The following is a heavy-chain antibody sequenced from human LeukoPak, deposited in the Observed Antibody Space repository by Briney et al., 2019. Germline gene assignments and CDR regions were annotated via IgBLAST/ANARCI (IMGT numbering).Heavy chain of an antibody. Sequence: GGPLRLSCAASVFTFGSYSMNWVRQAPGKGLEGVSSISSRSSYIYYADSVKGRFTISRENAKKSLSLQMNSLRAEDTAVYYCARHHNDDFWRGYPFEPWGQGTLVTVSS. V-gene: IGHV3-21*01. J-gene: IGHJ5*02. D-gene: IGHD3-3*01. CDR3: ARHHNDDFWRGYPFEP. CDR2: ISSRSSYI. CDR1: VFTFGSYS.